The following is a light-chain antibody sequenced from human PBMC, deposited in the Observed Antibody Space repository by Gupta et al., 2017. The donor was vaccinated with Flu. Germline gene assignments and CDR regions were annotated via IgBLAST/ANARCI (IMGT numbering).Light chain of an antibody. CDR1: QSVSSY. CDR2: DAS. V-gene: IGKV3-11*01. Sequence: EIVLTQSPATLSLSPGERATLSCRASQSVSSYLAWYQQKPGQAPRLLIYDASNRATGITASFSGSGDGKDFTLTSSRLEDEDCAVYYWQQRSNLTTFGQGTKVEIK. CDR3: QQRSNLTT. J-gene: IGKJ1*01.